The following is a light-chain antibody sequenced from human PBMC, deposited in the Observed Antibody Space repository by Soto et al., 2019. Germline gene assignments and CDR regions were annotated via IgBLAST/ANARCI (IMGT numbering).Light chain of an antibody. J-gene: IGKJ1*01. CDR2: GVS. V-gene: IGKV3-20*01. CDR3: QHYARSPRT. Sequence: IVLSQSPGTLSLSPGERATLSCRASQNINNIYFAWYQQKPGQPPRPLIYGVSTRASGIPDRFSGSGSGTDFTLTISRLEPEDFAVDVVQHYARSPRTFGQVTKVHIK. CDR1: QNINNIY.